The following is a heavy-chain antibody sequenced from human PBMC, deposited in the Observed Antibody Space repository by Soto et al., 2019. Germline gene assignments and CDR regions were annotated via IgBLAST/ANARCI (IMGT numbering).Heavy chain of an antibody. D-gene: IGHD6-13*01. CDR1: GYSFTSYW. Sequence: EVQLVQSGAEVKKPGESLKISCKGSGYSFTSYWIGWVRQMPGKGLEWMGIIYPGDSDTIYSPSFQGQVTISADKSNSTAYLQWSSLKASDTAMYYCARTAAAGTLFYAFDIWGQGTMVTVSS. CDR3: ARTAAAGTLFYAFDI. J-gene: IGHJ3*02. CDR2: IYPGDSDT. V-gene: IGHV5-51*01.